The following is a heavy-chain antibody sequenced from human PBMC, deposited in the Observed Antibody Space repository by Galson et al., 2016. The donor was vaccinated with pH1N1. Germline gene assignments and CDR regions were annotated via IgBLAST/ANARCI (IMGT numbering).Heavy chain of an antibody. CDR1: GGTFGSFG. Sequence: SVKVSCKASGGTFGSFGINWVRQALGQGLEWMGGIIPIFNTAKYARNFQGRVTITADESTTTAYMELSSLRSDDTAVYYCARDVGGDWAPDLWGRGTLVTVSS. V-gene: IGHV1-69*13. CDR2: IIPIFNTA. J-gene: IGHJ2*01. D-gene: IGHD2-21*01. CDR3: ARDVGGDWAPDL.